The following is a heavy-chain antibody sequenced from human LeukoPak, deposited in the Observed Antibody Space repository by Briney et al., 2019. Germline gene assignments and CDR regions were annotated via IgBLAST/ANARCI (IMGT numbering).Heavy chain of an antibody. J-gene: IGHJ4*02. CDR3: AKGVVVAPDVTPFDY. V-gene: IGHV3-23*01. CDR2: ISGRGASK. CDR1: GFTFNNYA. Sequence: PGGSLRLSCAVSGFTFNNYAMSWVRQAPGKGLEWVSGISGRGASKYYADSVKGRVTISRDKSKNTLYLQMNSLRAEDTAVYYCAKGVVVAPDVTPFDYWGQGTLVTVSS. D-gene: IGHD2-2*01.